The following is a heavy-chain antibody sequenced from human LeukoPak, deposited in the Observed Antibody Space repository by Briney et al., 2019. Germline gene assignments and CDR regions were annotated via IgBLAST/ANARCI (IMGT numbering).Heavy chain of an antibody. CDR3: AKDTAVEY. V-gene: IGHV3-30*18. D-gene: IGHD2-21*02. CDR2: ISYDGSNK. J-gene: IGHJ4*02. CDR1: GFTFSSYG. Sequence: PGGSLRLSCAASGFTFSSYGMHWVRQAPGKGLEWVAVISYDGSNKYYADSVKGQFTISRGNSKNTLYLQMNSLRAEDTAVYYCAKDTAVEYWGQGTLVTVSS.